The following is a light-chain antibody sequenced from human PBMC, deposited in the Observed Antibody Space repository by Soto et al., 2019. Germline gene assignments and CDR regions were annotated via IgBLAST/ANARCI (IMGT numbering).Light chain of an antibody. CDR3: SSYSGSNTLYL. CDR2: EVS. J-gene: IGLJ1*01. V-gene: IGLV2-14*01. Sequence: QSVLTQPASVSGSPGQSITISCTGASSDVGGYNYVSWYQQHPGKAPKLMIYEVSNRPSGVSNRFSGSKSGNTASLTISGLQAEDEADYYCSSYSGSNTLYLFGTGTKVTVL. CDR1: SSDVGGYNY.